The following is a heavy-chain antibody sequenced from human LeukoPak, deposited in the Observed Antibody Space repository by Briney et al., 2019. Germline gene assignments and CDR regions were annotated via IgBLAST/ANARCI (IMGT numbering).Heavy chain of an antibody. CDR2: INPNSGGT. Sequence: ASVKVSCKASGYTFTGYYMHWVRQAPGQGLEWMGWINPNSGGTNYAQKFQGRVTMTRDTSISTAYMELSRLRSDDTAVYYCASSSDSWGPLKPYYFDYWGQGTLVTVSS. CDR3: ASSSDSWGPLKPYYFDY. D-gene: IGHD2-21*02. J-gene: IGHJ4*02. CDR1: GYTFTGYY. V-gene: IGHV1-2*02.